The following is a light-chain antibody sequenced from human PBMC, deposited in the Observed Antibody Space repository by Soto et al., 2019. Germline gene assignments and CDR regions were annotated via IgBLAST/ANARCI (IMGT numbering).Light chain of an antibody. Sequence: DIHMTQSPSTLSTSVGDRVTITCRASQMVNNRLAWYQQKPGEAPKVLIYDASSLKIGVPSRFSGSGSGTDFTLTISSLQPDDLATYYCQQYNSYSLTFGGGTKVDIK. V-gene: IGKV1-5*01. CDR1: QMVNNR. CDR3: QQYNSYSLT. CDR2: DAS. J-gene: IGKJ4*01.